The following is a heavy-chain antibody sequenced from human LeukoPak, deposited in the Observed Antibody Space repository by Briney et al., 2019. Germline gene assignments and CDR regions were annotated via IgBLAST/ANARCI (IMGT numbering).Heavy chain of an antibody. CDR3: ARLRFGEFEDAFDI. D-gene: IGHD3-10*01. J-gene: IGHJ3*02. CDR2: ISSRGTYI. CDR1: GFTVSSNY. Sequence: GGSLRLSCAASGFTVSSNYMSWVRQAPGKGLEWVSSISSRGTYIYYADSVKGRFTISRDNAKNSLYLQMNSLRAEDTAVYYCARLRFGEFEDAFDIWGQGTMVSVSS. V-gene: IGHV3-21*01.